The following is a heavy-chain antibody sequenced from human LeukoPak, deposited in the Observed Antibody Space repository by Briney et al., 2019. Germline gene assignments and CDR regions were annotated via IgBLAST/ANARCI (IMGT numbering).Heavy chain of an antibody. J-gene: IGHJ4*02. CDR3: ARAGKDDSSGYYLDFDY. CDR2: IWYDGSNK. D-gene: IGHD3-22*01. V-gene: IGHV3-33*01. Sequence: PGRSLRLSCAASGFTFSSYGMHWVRQAPGKGLEWVAVIWYDGSNKYYADSVKGRFTISRDNSKNTLYLQMNSLRAEDTAVYYCARAGKDDSSGYYLDFDYWGQGTLVTVSS. CDR1: GFTFSSYG.